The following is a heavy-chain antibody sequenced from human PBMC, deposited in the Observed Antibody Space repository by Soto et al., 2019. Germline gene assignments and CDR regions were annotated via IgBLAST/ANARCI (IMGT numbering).Heavy chain of an antibody. CDR3: ASQSTETDYYYGMDV. D-gene: IGHD4-17*01. CDR2: ISAYNGNT. Sequence: QVQLVQSGAEVKKPGASVKVSCKASGYTFTSYGISWVRQAPGQGLEWRGWISAYNGNTNYAQKLQGRVTMTTDKSTSTAYMEMRSLRSDDTAVYYCASQSTETDYYYGMDVWGQGTTVTVSS. V-gene: IGHV1-18*01. CDR1: GYTFTSYG. J-gene: IGHJ6*02.